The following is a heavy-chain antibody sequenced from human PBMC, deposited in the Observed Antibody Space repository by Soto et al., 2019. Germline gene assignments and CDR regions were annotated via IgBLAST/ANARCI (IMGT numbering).Heavy chain of an antibody. J-gene: IGHJ4*02. CDR3: AKDLGADIVVVPAGFDY. D-gene: IGHD2-2*01. V-gene: IGHV3-9*01. CDR1: GFTFDDYA. Sequence: VQLVESGGGLVQPGRSLRLSCAASGFTFDDYAMHWVRQAPGKGLEWVSGISWNSGSIGYADSVKGRFTSSRDNAKNSLYLQMYSLRAEDTALYYCAKDLGADIVVVPAGFDYWGQGTLVTVSS. CDR2: ISWNSGSI.